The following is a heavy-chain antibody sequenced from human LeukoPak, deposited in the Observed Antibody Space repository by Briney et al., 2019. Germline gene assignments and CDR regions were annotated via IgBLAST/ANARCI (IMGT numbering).Heavy chain of an antibody. Sequence: SETLSLTCTVSGGSISSDNYSWSWIRQPAGKGLEWIGYIDHTGSTNYNPSLNSRVTISRDTSKNHFSLELSSVTAADTAVYFCARGRVSSSSWSSTYYYYFYMDVWGKGTTVTVSS. CDR3: ARGRVSSSSWSSTYYYYFYMDV. CDR1: GGSISSDNYS. J-gene: IGHJ6*03. CDR2: IDHTGST. V-gene: IGHV4-61*10. D-gene: IGHD6-13*01.